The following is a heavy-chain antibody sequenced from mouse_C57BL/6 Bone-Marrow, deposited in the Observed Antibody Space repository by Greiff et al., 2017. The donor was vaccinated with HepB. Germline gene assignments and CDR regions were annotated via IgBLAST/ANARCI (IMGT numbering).Heavy chain of an antibody. CDR3: AEAYYSNYGFAY. CDR2: IHPNSGST. Sequence: QVQLKQPGAELVKPGASVKLSCKASGYTFTSYWMHWVKQRPGQGLEWIGMIHPNSGSTNYNEKFKSKATLTVDKSSSTAYMQLSSLTSEDSAVYYCAEAYYSNYGFAYWGQGTLVTVSA. J-gene: IGHJ3*01. V-gene: IGHV1-64*01. D-gene: IGHD2-5*01. CDR1: GYTFTSYW.